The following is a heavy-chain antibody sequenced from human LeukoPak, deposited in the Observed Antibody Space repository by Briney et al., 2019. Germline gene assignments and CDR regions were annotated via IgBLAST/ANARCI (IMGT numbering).Heavy chain of an antibody. CDR3: AGDPIIAAAGGINFDY. V-gene: IGHV4-38-2*01. CDR2: IYHSGST. CDR1: GYSISSGCY. Sequence: SETLSLTCAVSGYSISSGCYWGWIRQPPGKGLEWIGNIYHSGSTYKNPSLKSRVTISLDTSKNQFSLKLSSVTAADTAVYYCAGDPIIAAAGGINFDYWGQGTLVTVSS. D-gene: IGHD6-13*01. J-gene: IGHJ4*02.